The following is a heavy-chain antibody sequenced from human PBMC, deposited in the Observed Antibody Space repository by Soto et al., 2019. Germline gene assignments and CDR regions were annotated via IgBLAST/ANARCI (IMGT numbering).Heavy chain of an antibody. D-gene: IGHD2-15*01. CDR2: ISYDGSNK. CDR1: GFTFSSYA. CDR3: ARAGWDGGSCYSLVGLRYGMGG. Sequence: QVQLVESGGGVVQPGRSLRLSCAASGFTFSSYAMHWVRQAPGKGLEWVAVISYDGSNKYYADSVKGRFTISRDNSKNRLYVQMKRLRAEYTAVYYCARAGWDGGSCYSLVGLRYGMGGWGQGTTVTVSS. J-gene: IGHJ6*02. V-gene: IGHV3-30-3*01.